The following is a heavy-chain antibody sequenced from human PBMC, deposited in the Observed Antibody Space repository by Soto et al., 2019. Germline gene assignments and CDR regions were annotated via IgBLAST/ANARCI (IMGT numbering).Heavy chain of an antibody. V-gene: IGHV3-7*05. CDR3: ASGVTQYDFWSGYPDYYGMDV. CDR1: GFTFSSYW. CDR2: IKQDGSEK. D-gene: IGHD3-3*01. Sequence: GGSLRLSCAASGFTFSSYWMSWVRQAPGKGLEWVANIKQDGSEKYYVDSVKGRFTISRDNAKNSLYLQMNSLRAEDTAVYYCASGVTQYDFWSGYPDYYGMDVWGQGTTVTVSS. J-gene: IGHJ6*02.